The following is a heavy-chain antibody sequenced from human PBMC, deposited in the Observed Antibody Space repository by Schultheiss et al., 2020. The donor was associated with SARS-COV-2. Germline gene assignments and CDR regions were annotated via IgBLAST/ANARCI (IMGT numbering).Heavy chain of an antibody. J-gene: IGHJ5*02. CDR1: GGSFSGYY. CDR2: IYYSGST. D-gene: IGHD3-9*01. Sequence: SETLSLTCAVYGGSFSGYYWSWIRQPPGKGLEWIGYIYYSGSTYYNPSLKSRVTISVDTSKNQFSLKLSSVTAADTAVYYCARALAKRYLVSWGQGTLVTVSS. V-gene: IGHV4-34*09. CDR3: ARALAKRYLVS.